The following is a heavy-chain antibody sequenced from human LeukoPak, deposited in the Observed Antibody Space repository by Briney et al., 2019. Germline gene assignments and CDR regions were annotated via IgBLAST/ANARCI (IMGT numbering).Heavy chain of an antibody. CDR3: ARPKDSGYDYFDP. CDR1: GYTFTGYY. V-gene: IGHV1-2*02. J-gene: IGHJ5*02. CDR2: INPNTGGT. D-gene: IGHD5-12*01. Sequence: ASVKVSCKASGYTFTGYYMHWVRQAPGQGLESMGWINPNTGGTYYAQKFQGRVTMTRDTSISTAYMELSSLISDDTAVYYCARPKDSGYDYFDPWGQGTPVTVSS.